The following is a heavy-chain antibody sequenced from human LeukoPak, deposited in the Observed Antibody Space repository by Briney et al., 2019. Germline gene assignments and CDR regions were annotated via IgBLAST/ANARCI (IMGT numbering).Heavy chain of an antibody. Sequence: ASVKVSCKASGYTFTGYYMHWVRQAPGQGLEWMGWINPNSGGTNYAQKFQGRVTMTRDTSISTAYMELRSLRSDDTAVYYCARWEITMVRGVTLGDAFDIWGQGTMVTVSS. J-gene: IGHJ3*02. CDR3: ARWEITMVRGVTLGDAFDI. D-gene: IGHD3-10*01. V-gene: IGHV1-2*02. CDR1: GYTFTGYY. CDR2: INPNSGGT.